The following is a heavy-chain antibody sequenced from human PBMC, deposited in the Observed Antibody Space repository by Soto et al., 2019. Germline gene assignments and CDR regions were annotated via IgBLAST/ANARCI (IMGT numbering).Heavy chain of an antibody. CDR3: ARDNWNGAYYGLDV. Sequence: PGWSLRLSCVASHFAFNIDAMTWVRQAPGKGLEWVSIMSGSGSSIYYADSVKGRFTITRDKSKKTLYLQMNSLRAEDTAVYWCARDNWNGAYYGLDVWGQGTTVTGSS. V-gene: IGHV3-23*01. CDR1: HFAFNIDA. J-gene: IGHJ6*02. D-gene: IGHD1-20*01. CDR2: MSGSGSSI.